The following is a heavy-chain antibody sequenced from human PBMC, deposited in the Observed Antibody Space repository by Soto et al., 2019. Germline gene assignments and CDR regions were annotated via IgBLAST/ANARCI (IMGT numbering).Heavy chain of an antibody. CDR1: AFTLILYT. CDR2: ISYGGSNE. D-gene: IGHD1-1*01. CDR3: ARGGDGTTDFDY. Sequence: RGSLRLSCAASAFTLILYTMHWVRQAPGKGLEWVATISYGGSNEYLADSVKGRFSISRDNSKNTLYLQMNSLRAEDTAVYYCARGGDGTTDFDYWGQGTLVTVSS. J-gene: IGHJ4*02. V-gene: IGHV3-30-3*01.